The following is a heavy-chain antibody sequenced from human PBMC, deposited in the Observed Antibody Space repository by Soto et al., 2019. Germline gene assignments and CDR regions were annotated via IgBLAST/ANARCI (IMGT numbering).Heavy chain of an antibody. D-gene: IGHD3-16*01. CDR2: IHYSGST. CDR3: ARDTGGTLGY. J-gene: IGHJ4*02. V-gene: IGHV4-59*01. Sequence: PSETLSLTCTVSGGSISSYYWSWIRQPPGKGLEWIGYIHYSGSTNYNPSLMGRLTISVDTSKNQFSLKLNSVTAADTAVYYCARDTGGTLGYWGQGTRVTVSS. CDR1: GGSISSYY.